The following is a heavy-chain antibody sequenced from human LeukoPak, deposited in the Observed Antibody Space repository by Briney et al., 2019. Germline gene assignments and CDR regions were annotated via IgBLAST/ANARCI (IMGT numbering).Heavy chain of an antibody. CDR2: IYPGDSDT. J-gene: IGHJ4*02. Sequence: GESLKISCKGSGYSFTSYWIGWVRQMPGKGLEWMGIIYPGDSDTRYRPSFQGQVTISADKSISTAYLQWSSLKASDTAMYCCARPPYCSGGTCYGLDYWGQGTLVTVSS. D-gene: IGHD2-15*01. CDR1: GYSFTSYW. V-gene: IGHV5-51*01. CDR3: ARPPYCSGGTCYGLDY.